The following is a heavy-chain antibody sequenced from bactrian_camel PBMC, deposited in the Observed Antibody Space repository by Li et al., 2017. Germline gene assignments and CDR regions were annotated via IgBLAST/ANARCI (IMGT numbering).Heavy chain of an antibody. CDR2: IASGSTYR. D-gene: IGHD5*01. Sequence: HVQLVESGGGLVQPGESLRLSCLASGSGFSFSDHHMSWVRLAPGKGLEWVSSIASGSTYRSHTDSVRGRFTISRDNAKNTVYLQMNNLKPEDTAMYYCAADVVLCLYGLGTADRIDYWCQGTQVTVS. V-gene: IGHV3-2*01. CDR3: AADVVLCLYGLGTADRIDY. J-gene: IGHJ4*01. CDR1: GFSFSDHH.